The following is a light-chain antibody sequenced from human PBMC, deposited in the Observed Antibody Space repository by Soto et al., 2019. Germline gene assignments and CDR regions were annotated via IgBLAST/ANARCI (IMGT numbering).Light chain of an antibody. CDR3: QHYGSSGT. CDR2: GAS. Sequence: EIVLTQSPGTLSLSPGERATLSCRASQSVSNNYLAWYQQKPGQAPRLLIYGASNRATGIPDRFSGSGSGIALTLSSSELEPEDVEVYYCQHYGSSGTFGQGTKVEIK. CDR1: QSVSNNY. J-gene: IGKJ1*01. V-gene: IGKV3-20*01.